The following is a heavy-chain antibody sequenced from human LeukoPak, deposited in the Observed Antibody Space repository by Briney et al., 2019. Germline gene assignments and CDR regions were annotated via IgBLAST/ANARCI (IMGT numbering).Heavy chain of an antibody. CDR1: GFTFSSYG. CDR3: AKDKDIVVVVAATLDY. Sequence: QPGRSLRLSCAASGFTFSSYGMHWVRQAPGKGLEWVAVISYDGSNKYYADSVKGRFTISRDNSKNTLYLQMNSLRAEDTAVYYCAKDKDIVVVVAATLDYWGQGTLVTVSS. J-gene: IGHJ4*02. CDR2: ISYDGSNK. D-gene: IGHD2-15*01. V-gene: IGHV3-30*18.